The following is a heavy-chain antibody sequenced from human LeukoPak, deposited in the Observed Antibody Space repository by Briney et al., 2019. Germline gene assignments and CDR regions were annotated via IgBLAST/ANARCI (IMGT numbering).Heavy chain of an antibody. CDR2: ISAYNGDT. V-gene: IGHV1-18*01. J-gene: IGHJ4*02. CDR3: ARDPSNSSGWRAWGDY. CDR1: GYTFTHHG. D-gene: IGHD6-25*01. Sequence: ASVKVSCKASGYTFTHHGINWARQAPGQGLEWMRWISAYNGDTKYAQKFQGRVTMTTDTSTSTAYLELRSLRSDDTAVYYCARDPSNSSGWRAWGDYWGQGILVTVSS.